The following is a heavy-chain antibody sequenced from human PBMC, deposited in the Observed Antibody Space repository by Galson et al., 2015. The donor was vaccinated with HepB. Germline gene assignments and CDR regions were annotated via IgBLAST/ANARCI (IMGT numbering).Heavy chain of an antibody. CDR2: IKSKTDGGTT. J-gene: IGHJ6*02. CDR1: GFTFSHAW. V-gene: IGHV3-15*01. Sequence: SLRLSCAASGFTFSHAWMSWVRQAPGRGLEWVGRIKSKTDGGTTDYAAPVKGRFTISRDDSKNTLYLQMNSLKTEDTAVYYCTTGNPLTTVTTGGMDVWGQGTTVTVSS. D-gene: IGHD4-17*01. CDR3: TTGNPLTTVTTGGMDV.